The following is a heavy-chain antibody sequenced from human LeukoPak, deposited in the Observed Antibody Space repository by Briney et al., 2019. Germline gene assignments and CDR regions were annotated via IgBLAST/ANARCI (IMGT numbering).Heavy chain of an antibody. D-gene: IGHD3-9*01. V-gene: IGHV4-39*01. J-gene: IGHJ5*02. CDR2: IFYSGPT. Sequence: SETLSLTCTVSGGSTSSSSSYWGWIRQPPGKGLEWIGNIFYSGPTYNNPSLKSRVTISLDTSKNQFSLRLSSVTAADTAFYYCVRLPTGYPNWCDPWGQGTLVSVSS. CDR1: GGSTSSSSSY. CDR3: VRLPTGYPNWCDP.